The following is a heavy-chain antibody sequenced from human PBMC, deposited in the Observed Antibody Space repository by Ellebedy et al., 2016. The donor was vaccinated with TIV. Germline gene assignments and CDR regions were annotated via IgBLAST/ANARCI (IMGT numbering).Heavy chain of an antibody. CDR1: GFTITSYG. CDR2: ITSSSDAI. J-gene: IGHJ4*02. CDR3: ASGYSGGWYGIDQ. D-gene: IGHD6-19*01. V-gene: IGHV3-48*02. Sequence: PGGSLRLSCAVSGFTITSYGMHWVRQAPGKGLEWISYITSSSDAIYYADSVKGRFTISRDNAKNSLYLQMNSLRDEDTAVYYCASGYSGGWYGIDQWGQGTLVTVSS.